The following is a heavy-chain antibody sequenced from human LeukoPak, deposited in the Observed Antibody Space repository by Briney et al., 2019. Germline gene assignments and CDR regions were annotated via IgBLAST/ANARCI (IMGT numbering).Heavy chain of an antibody. Sequence: PSETLSLTCTVSGGSISSSSYYWGWIRQPPGKGLERIGSIYYSGSTYYNPSLKGRVTISVDTSKNQFSLKLSSVTAADTAVYYCASYGDYDAFDIWGQGTMVTVSS. D-gene: IGHD4-17*01. CDR3: ASYGDYDAFDI. J-gene: IGHJ3*02. CDR1: GGSISSSSYY. V-gene: IGHV4-39*01. CDR2: IYYSGST.